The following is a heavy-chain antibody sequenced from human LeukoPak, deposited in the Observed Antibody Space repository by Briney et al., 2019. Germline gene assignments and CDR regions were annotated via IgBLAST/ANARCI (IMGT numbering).Heavy chain of an antibody. CDR2: ISGSGGST. D-gene: IGHD2-2*01. CDR1: GFTFSSYW. Sequence: GGSLRLSCAASGFTFSSYWMSWVRQAPGKGLEWVSAISGSGGSTYYADSVKGRFTISRDNSKNTLYLQMNSLRAEDTAVYYCAKENIVVVPAASNLNIFYYYMDVWGKGTTVTISS. J-gene: IGHJ6*03. V-gene: IGHV3-23*01. CDR3: AKENIVVVPAASNLNIFYYYMDV.